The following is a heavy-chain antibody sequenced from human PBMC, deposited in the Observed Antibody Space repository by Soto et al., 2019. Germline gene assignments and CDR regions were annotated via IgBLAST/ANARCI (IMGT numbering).Heavy chain of an antibody. V-gene: IGHV1-18*04. J-gene: IGHJ4*02. CDR1: GNTFNSYG. Sequence: QVQLEQSGAEVKKPGASVKISCKPSGNTFNSYGISWVRQAPGLGLEGMGWINDQNGFTNYAQKFQGRVTMTTDTSTTTAYMEVRSLRFDVTAVYYCALHWNAGPFEDWGRGTLVAVSS. D-gene: IGHD1-1*01. CDR3: ALHWNAGPFED. CDR2: INDQNGFT.